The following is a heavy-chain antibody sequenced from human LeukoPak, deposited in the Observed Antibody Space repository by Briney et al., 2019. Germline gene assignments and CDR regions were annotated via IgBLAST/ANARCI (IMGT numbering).Heavy chain of an antibody. J-gene: IGHJ4*02. Sequence: SVKVSCKASGYTFTSYAISWVRQAPGQGLEWMGGIIPIFGTANYAQKFQGRVTITADKSTSTAYMELSSLRSEDTAVYYCARASRPGYCSGGSCPFDYWGQGTLVTVSS. V-gene: IGHV1-69*06. CDR2: IIPIFGTA. CDR3: ARASRPGYCSGGSCPFDY. D-gene: IGHD2-15*01. CDR1: GYTFTSYA.